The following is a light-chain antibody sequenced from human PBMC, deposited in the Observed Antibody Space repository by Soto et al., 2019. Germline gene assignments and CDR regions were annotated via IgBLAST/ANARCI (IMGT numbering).Light chain of an antibody. CDR3: SSYAGSLGV. CDR2: EVS. CDR1: SSDVGGYNF. V-gene: IGLV2-8*01. J-gene: IGLJ1*01. Sequence: QSVLAHPPSASGSRGQSVTISCTGTSSDVGGYNFVSWYQQHPGKVPKLIIYEVSKRPSGVPARFSGSKSGNTASLTVSGLQAEDEADYYCSSYAGSLGVFGTGTKLTVL.